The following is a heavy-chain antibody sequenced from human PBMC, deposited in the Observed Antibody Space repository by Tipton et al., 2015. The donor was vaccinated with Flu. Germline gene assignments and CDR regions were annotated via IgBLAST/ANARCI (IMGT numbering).Heavy chain of an antibody. Sequence: QLVQSGAEVRKPGASVKVSCKASGYTFTNYDINWVRQATGQGLEWMGWMSPNTGNTGYAQKFQGRVTMTRDTSISTAFTELSSLRSEDTAVYYCARVPPFNNWNDESDYWGQGTLVTVSS. J-gene: IGHJ4*02. D-gene: IGHD1-20*01. CDR2: MSPNTGNT. CDR1: GYTFTNYD. V-gene: IGHV1-8*01. CDR3: ARVPPFNNWNDESDY.